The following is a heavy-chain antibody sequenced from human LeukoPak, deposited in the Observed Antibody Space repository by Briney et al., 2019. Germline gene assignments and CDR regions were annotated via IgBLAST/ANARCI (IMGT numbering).Heavy chain of an antibody. CDR2: ISDSGGST. Sequence: GESLRLSCSASGFPFSSYAMHWVRQAPGKGLEYVSAISDSGGSTYYANSVKGRFTISRDNSKNTLYLQMSSLRAEDTAVYFCVRGYSFGPYGMDVWGQGTTVTVSS. V-gene: IGHV3-64D*09. CDR3: VRGYSFGPYGMDV. J-gene: IGHJ6*02. CDR1: GFPFSSYA. D-gene: IGHD2-15*01.